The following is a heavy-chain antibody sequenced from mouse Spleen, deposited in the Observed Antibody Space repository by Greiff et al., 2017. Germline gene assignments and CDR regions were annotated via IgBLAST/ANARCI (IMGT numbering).Heavy chain of an antibody. CDR3: ARDSYYGAFDY. CDR1: GYSITSGYY. CDR2: ISYDGSN. V-gene: IGHV3-6*01. Sequence: ESGPGLVKPSQSLSLTCSVTGYSITSGYYWNWIRQFPGNKLEWMGYISYDGSNNYNPSLKNRISITRDTSKNQFFLKLNSVTTEDTATYYCARDSYYGAFDYWGQGTTLTVSS. J-gene: IGHJ2*01. D-gene: IGHD2-10*01.